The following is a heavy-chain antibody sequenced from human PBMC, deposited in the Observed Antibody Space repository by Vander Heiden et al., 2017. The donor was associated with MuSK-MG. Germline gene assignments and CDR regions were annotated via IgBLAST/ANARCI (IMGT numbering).Heavy chain of an antibody. Sequence: EVQLVQSGAEVKKPGESLQISCKGPGYSFTSYWIGWVRQMPGKGLEWMGIIYPGDSDTRYSPSFQGQVTISADKSISTAYLQWSSLKASDTAMYYCARRGYCSSTSCRGPNYYYYMDVWGKGTTVTVSS. D-gene: IGHD2-2*01. J-gene: IGHJ6*03. V-gene: IGHV5-51*01. CDR1: GYSFTSYW. CDR3: ARRGYCSSTSCRGPNYYYYMDV. CDR2: IYPGDSDT.